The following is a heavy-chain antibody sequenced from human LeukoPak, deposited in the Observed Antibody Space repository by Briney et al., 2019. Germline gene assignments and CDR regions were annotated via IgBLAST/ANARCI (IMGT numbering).Heavy chain of an antibody. Sequence: ASVKVSCKASGLTFSNYGITWVRQAPGQGLEWVGWISAYDGNTNYAQKFQGRVTMTTDTSTSTAYMELRSLRSDDTAVYHCARSELPHRYCSSTSCPHYYYYMDVWGKGTTVTVSS. CDR2: ISAYDGNT. CDR3: ARSELPHRYCSSTSCPHYYYYMDV. V-gene: IGHV1-18*01. J-gene: IGHJ6*03. D-gene: IGHD2-2*01. CDR1: GLTFSNYG.